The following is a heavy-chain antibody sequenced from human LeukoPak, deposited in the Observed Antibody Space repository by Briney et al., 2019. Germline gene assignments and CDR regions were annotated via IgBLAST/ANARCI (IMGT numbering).Heavy chain of an antibody. CDR3: AREPSVVVVAAMANNGMDV. CDR1: GYTFTGFY. CDR2: INPNSGGT. J-gene: IGHJ6*02. D-gene: IGHD2-15*01. Sequence: ASVKVSSKASGYTFTGFYMHWVRQAPGQGLEWMGWINPNSGGTNYAQKFLGRVTMTRDTSISTAYMELSRLRSDDTAVYYCAREPSVVVVAAMANNGMDVWGQGTTVTVSS. V-gene: IGHV1-2*02.